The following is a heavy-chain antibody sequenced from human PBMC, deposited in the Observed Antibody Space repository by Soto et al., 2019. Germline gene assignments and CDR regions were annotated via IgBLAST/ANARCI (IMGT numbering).Heavy chain of an antibody. CDR2: ISGSGVEK. CDR1: GFTVTTYA. D-gene: IGHD3-16*01. Sequence: EVQLLESGGGLVQPGGSLRLSCAASGFTVTTYAMSWVRQAPGKGLEWVSAISGSGVEKDYADSAKGRFTISRDTSKNTLYLEMNRLRAVYTDIYHCAQSVCDDAKCYVLDYWGLGTLVTVSS. V-gene: IGHV3-23*01. CDR3: AQSVCDDAKCYVLDY. J-gene: IGHJ4*02.